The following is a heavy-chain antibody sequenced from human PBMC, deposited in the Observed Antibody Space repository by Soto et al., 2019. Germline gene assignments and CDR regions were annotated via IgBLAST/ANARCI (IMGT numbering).Heavy chain of an antibody. D-gene: IGHD3-10*01. CDR2: ILSGGDT. Sequence: GSLRLSCAAPVFTVSSGYMSWVRQAPGMGLEWVSVILSGGDTYYAESVKGRFTVSRDNSQNTVYLQMNSLRGEDTATYYCARGYWRFGESYYFDYWGQGSLVTVSS. V-gene: IGHV3-53*01. J-gene: IGHJ4*02. CDR1: VFTVSSGY. CDR3: ARGYWRFGESYYFDY.